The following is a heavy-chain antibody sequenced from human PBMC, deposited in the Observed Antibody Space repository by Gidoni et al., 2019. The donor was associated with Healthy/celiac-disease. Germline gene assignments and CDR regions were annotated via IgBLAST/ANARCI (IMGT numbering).Heavy chain of an antibody. CDR3: ARIYCSSTSCYSPEAYWYFDL. J-gene: IGHJ2*01. Sequence: QLQLQESGPGLVKPSETLSLTCTVSGGSISSSSYYWGWIRQPPGKGLEWIGSIYYSGSTYYNPSLKSRVTISVDTSKNQFSLKLSSVTAADTAVYYCARIYCSSTSCYSPEAYWYFDLWGRGTLVTVSS. CDR2: IYYSGST. CDR1: GGSISSSSYY. D-gene: IGHD2-2*01. V-gene: IGHV4-39*01.